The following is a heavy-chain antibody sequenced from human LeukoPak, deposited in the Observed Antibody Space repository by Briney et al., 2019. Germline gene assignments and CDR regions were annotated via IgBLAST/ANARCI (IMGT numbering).Heavy chain of an antibody. CDR2: FNPSGDTT. Sequence: ASVKVSCKASGYTFTVYYIHRVRQAPGQGLEWVGIFNPSGDTTSYAQKFQGRVTMTRDTSTSTVYMELSSLRSEDTALYYCARGRTVTNDFDLWGRGTLVTVSS. J-gene: IGHJ2*01. D-gene: IGHD4-17*01. CDR3: ARGRTVTNDFDL. V-gene: IGHV1-46*01. CDR1: GYTFTVYY.